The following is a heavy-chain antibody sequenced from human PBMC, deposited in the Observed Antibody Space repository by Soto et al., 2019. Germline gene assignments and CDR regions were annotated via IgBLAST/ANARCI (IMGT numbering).Heavy chain of an antibody. Sequence: EVQLVESGGGLVKPGGSLRPSCAASGFTFSSYSMNWVRQAPGKGLEWVSSISSSSSYIYYADSVKGRFTISRDNAKNSLYLQMNSLRAEDTAVYYCARWPLGYCSGGSCLFDYWGQGTLVTVSS. J-gene: IGHJ4*02. CDR2: ISSSSSYI. CDR3: ARWPLGYCSGGSCLFDY. V-gene: IGHV3-21*01. D-gene: IGHD2-15*01. CDR1: GFTFSSYS.